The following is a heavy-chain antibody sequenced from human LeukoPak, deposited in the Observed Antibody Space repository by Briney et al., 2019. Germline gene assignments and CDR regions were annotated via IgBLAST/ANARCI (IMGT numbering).Heavy chain of an antibody. D-gene: IGHD4/OR15-4a*01. CDR1: GGSVSSYY. CDR2: IYTSGST. Sequence: SETLSLTCTVSGGSVSSYYWSWIRQPAGKGLEWIGRIYTSGSTNYNPSLKSRVTMSVDTSKNQFSLKLSSVTAADTAVYYCARGRRIVVLPGRGYFDLWGRGTLATVSS. V-gene: IGHV4-4*07. CDR3: ARGRRIVVLPGRGYFDL. J-gene: IGHJ2*01.